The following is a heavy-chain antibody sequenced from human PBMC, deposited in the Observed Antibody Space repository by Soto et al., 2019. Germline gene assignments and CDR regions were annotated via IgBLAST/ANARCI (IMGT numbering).Heavy chain of an antibody. Sequence: EVQLVESGGGLVQPGGSLRLSCVASGFTVSSNYMSWVRQAPGKGLEWVSVIFSGGSTNYADSVKGRFTISRDNSKNTLYLQMNSLRAEDTAVYYCATMVTAGYWGQGTLVTVSS. J-gene: IGHJ4*02. CDR1: GFTVSSNY. V-gene: IGHV3-66*01. CDR2: IFSGGST. CDR3: ATMVTAGY. D-gene: IGHD2-21*02.